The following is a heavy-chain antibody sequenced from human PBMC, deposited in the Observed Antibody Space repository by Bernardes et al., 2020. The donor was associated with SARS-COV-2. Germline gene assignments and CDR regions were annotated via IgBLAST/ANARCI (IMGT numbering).Heavy chain of an antibody. Sequence: ASGKVSCKTSGYTFTKYGVSWLRQAPGQGLEWMGWVSTYDGHTNYSQTYQGRISMTTDSATSTAYMEVRSLTSDDTAVYYCVRDATDYAFQTLYYFDFWGQGTLVTVSS. J-gene: IGHJ4*02. V-gene: IGHV1-18*01. D-gene: IGHD4-17*01. CDR2: VSTYDGHT. CDR1: GYTFTKYG. CDR3: VRDATDYAFQTLYYFDF.